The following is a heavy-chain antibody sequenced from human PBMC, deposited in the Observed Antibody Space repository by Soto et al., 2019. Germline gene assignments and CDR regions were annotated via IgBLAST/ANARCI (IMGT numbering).Heavy chain of an antibody. Sequence: QVQLVESGGGVVQPGRSLRLSCAASGFTFSSYGMHWVRQAPGKGLEWVAVIWYDGSNKYYADSVKGRFTISRDNSKNTLYLQMNSLRAEDTAVYYCATEVGYDFLYYYYGMDVWGQGTTVTVSS. J-gene: IGHJ6*02. D-gene: IGHD3-3*01. CDR3: ATEVGYDFLYYYYGMDV. CDR2: IWYDGSNK. V-gene: IGHV3-33*01. CDR1: GFTFSSYG.